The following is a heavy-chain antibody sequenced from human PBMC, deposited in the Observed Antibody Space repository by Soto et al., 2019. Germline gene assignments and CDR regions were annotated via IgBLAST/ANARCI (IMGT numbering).Heavy chain of an antibody. D-gene: IGHD2-2*01. J-gene: IGHJ4*02. CDR1: GFTFSSDA. Sequence: EVQLLESGAGLVQPGGSLRLSCAASGFTFSSDAMSWVRQAPGKGLEWVSGISTSGDSTYYADSVKGRFTISRDNSKDTLYLQMNSLRARDTAVYYCALNSRYCSSTSCYADWGQGTLVTVSS. CDR3: ALNSRYCSSTSCYAD. V-gene: IGHV3-23*01. CDR2: ISTSGDST.